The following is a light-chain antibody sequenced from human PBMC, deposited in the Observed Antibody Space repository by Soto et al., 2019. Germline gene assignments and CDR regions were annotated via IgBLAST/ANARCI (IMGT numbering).Light chain of an antibody. CDR3: CSYADNTDYV. Sequence: SALTQPPSASGSLGQSVTISCTGTSSDVGAYNYVSWYQQHPGKAPKLMIYEVTGRPSGVPDRFSGSKSGNTASLNVSGLQAEDEADYYCCSYADNTDYVFGTGTKVTVL. J-gene: IGLJ1*01. V-gene: IGLV2-8*01. CDR2: EVT. CDR1: SSDVGAYNY.